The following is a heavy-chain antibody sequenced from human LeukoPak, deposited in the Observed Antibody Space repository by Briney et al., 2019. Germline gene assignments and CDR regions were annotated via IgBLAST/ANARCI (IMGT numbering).Heavy chain of an antibody. D-gene: IGHD2-21*02. CDR3: ARDLQVTNCGDDCYPHWYFDF. J-gene: IGHJ2*01. V-gene: IGHV3-11*01. CDR1: GFSFSDHY. CDR2: ISNSGNII. Sequence: GGSLRLSCVASGFSFSDHYMSWLRQAPGQGLEWVSHISNSGNIILYADSVKGRFNISRDNAKNSLYLQMNSLRAEDTAMYYCARDLQVTNCGDDCYPHWYFDFWGRGTLVTVSS.